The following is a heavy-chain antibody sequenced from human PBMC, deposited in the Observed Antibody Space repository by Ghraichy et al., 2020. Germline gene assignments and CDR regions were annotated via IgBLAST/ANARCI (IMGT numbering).Heavy chain of an antibody. J-gene: IGHJ4*02. V-gene: IGHV4-34*01. CDR3: ARHVGIQLLYFDY. CDR1: GGSFSGYY. D-gene: IGHD5-18*01. Sequence: ESLNISCAVYGGSFSGYYWSWIRQPPGKGLEWIGEINHSGSTNYNPSLKSRVTISVDTSKNQFSLKLSSVTAADTAVYYCARHVGIQLLYFDYWGQGTLVTVSS. CDR2: INHSGST.